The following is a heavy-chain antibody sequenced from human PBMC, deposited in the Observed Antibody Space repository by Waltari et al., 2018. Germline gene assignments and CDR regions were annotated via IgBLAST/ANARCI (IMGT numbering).Heavy chain of an antibody. Sequence: EVQLVVSGGGLVQPGGPLSLSCAAYGFTSRHYLLSWILQAPGKGLEWVADVKQDGSKKYYVDSVRGRFTISRDNAENLLYLQMSSLRAEDTAVYFCMRDWDTDMSFDVWGQGTVVTVSS. V-gene: IGHV3-7*01. CDR1: GFTSRHYL. CDR2: VKQDGSKK. D-gene: IGHD5-18*01. J-gene: IGHJ3*01. CDR3: MRDWDTDMSFDV.